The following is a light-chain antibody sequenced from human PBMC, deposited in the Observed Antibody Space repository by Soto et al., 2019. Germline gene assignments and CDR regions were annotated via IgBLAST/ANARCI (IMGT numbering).Light chain of an antibody. CDR1: QSISAY. CDR3: QQSYSTPRT. CDR2: AAS. Sequence: DIQMTQSPSSLSASVGDRVTITCRASQSISAYLNWYQQKPGKAPKLLIYAASSLQSGVPSRFSGGGSGTDFTLTISSLEPEDSATYYCQQSYSTPRTFGQGTKVEIK. J-gene: IGKJ1*01. V-gene: IGKV1-39*01.